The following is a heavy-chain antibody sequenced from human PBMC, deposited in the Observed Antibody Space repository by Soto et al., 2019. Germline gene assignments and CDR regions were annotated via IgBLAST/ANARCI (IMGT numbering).Heavy chain of an antibody. CDR3: ARVFSGWVYSLDV. Sequence: EVQVVESGGDLVKPGGSLRLSCVASGFTFSSYSMNWVRQAPGKGLEWVSSITSGSASVYYADSLKGRFTISRDNAKNSLYLQMNILRAKDTAVYYFARVFSGWVYSLDVWGQGTTVTVSS. CDR2: ITSGSASV. V-gene: IGHV3-21*01. J-gene: IGHJ6*02. D-gene: IGHD6-19*01. CDR1: GFTFSSYS.